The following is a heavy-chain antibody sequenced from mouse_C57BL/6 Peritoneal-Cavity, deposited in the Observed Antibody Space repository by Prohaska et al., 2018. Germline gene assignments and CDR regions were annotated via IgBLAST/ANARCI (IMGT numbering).Heavy chain of an antibody. CDR2: IRLKSDNYAT. Sequence: EVKLEESGGGLVQPGGSMKLSCVASGFTFSNYWMNWVRQSPEKGLEWVAQIRLKSDNYATHYAESVKVRFTISRDDSKSSVYLQMNNLRAEDTGIYYSPGNTYSNPGFAYWGQGAPVTISA. CDR1: GFTFSNYW. V-gene: IGHV6-3*01. D-gene: IGHD2-5*01. CDR3: PGNTYSNPGFAY. J-gene: IGHJ3*01.